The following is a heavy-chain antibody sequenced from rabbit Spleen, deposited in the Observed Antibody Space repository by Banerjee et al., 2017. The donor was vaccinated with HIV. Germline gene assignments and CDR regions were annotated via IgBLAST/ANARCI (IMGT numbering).Heavy chain of an antibody. CDR2: IDPVFGIA. D-gene: IGHD8-1*01. CDR3: ARDAGTSFSTYGMDL. J-gene: IGHJ6*01. CDR1: GFDFSSYG. Sequence: QLKETGGGLVQPGGSLTLSCKASGFDFSSYGVNWVRQAPGKGLEWIGYIDPVFGIAVYASWVNGRFTISRDNAQNTLYLQLNSLTVADTATYFCARDAGTSFSTYGMDLWGQGTLVTVS. V-gene: IGHV1S7*01.